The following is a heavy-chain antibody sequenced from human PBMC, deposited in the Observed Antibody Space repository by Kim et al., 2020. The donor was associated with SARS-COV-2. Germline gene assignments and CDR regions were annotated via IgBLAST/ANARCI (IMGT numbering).Heavy chain of an antibody. CDR3: ARLQGILNWFDP. V-gene: IGHV4-39*01. D-gene: IGHD6-13*01. J-gene: IGHJ5*02. CDR2: IYYSGST. Sequence: SETLSLTCTVSGGSISSSSYYWGWIRQPPGKGLEWIGSIYYSGSTYYNPSLKSRVTISVDTSKNQFSLKLSSATAADTAVYYCARLQGILNWFDPWGQGTLVTVSS. CDR1: GGSISSSSYY.